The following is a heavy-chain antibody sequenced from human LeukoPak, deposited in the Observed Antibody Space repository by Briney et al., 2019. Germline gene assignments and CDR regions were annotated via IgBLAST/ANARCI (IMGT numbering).Heavy chain of an antibody. CDR2: ISAYNGNT. D-gene: IGHD2-21*02. J-gene: IGHJ4*02. CDR1: GYTFTSYG. V-gene: IGHV1-18*01. Sequence: EASVKVSCKASGYTFTSYGISWVRQAPGQGLEWMGWISAYNGNTNYAQKLQGRVTMTTDTSTSTAYMELRSLRSDDTAVYYCARDKGDGHIVVVTAPDYWGQGTLVTVSS. CDR3: ARDKGDGHIVVVTAPDY.